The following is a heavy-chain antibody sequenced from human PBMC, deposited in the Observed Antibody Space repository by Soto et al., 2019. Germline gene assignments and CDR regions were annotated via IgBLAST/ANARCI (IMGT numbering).Heavy chain of an antibody. Sequence: QVQLQQWGAGLLKPSETLSLTCAVYGGSFSGYYWSWIRQPPGKGLEWIGEINHSGSTNYNPSLKSRVTISVDTSKNQFSLKLSSVTAADTAVYYCARGSRLPGTYWGQGTLVTVSS. J-gene: IGHJ4*02. CDR1: GGSFSGYY. V-gene: IGHV4-34*01. CDR3: ARGSRLPGTY. D-gene: IGHD4-17*01. CDR2: INHSGST.